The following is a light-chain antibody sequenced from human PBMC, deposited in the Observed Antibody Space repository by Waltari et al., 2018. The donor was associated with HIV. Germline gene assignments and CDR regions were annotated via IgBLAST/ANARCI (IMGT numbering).Light chain of an antibody. CDR3: QHYNTWPYT. J-gene: IGKJ2*01. CDR2: GAS. CDR1: QNIGNN. V-gene: IGKV3-15*01. Sequence: ERVLTQSPVTLFVSPWERATLSCTASQNIGNNLAWYQYKPGQAPRLLLYGASTRATGIPARFSGGGSATEFTLTIDNLQSADSAFYYCQHYNTWPYTFGRGTKLVI.